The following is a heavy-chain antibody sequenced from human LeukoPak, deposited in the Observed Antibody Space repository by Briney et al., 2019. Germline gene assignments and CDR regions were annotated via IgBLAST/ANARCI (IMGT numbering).Heavy chain of an antibody. CDR2: IYPGDSDT. D-gene: IGHD3-9*01. Sequence: GESLKISCKGSGYSFTSYWIGWVRQMPEKGLEWMGIIYPGDSDTRYSPSFQGQVTISADKSISTAYLQWSSLKASDTAMYYCARPQPYYDILTGYSTINYYFDYWGQGTLVTVSS. V-gene: IGHV5-51*01. CDR1: GYSFTSYW. CDR3: ARPQPYYDILTGYSTINYYFDY. J-gene: IGHJ4*02.